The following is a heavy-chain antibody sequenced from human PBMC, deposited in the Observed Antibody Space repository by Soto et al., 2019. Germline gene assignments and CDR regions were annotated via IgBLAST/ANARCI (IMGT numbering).Heavy chain of an antibody. CDR3: ARDPGYSYGHPPHRGMDV. D-gene: IGHD5-18*01. CDR1: GGTFSSYA. J-gene: IGHJ6*02. V-gene: IGHV1-69*01. CDR2: IIPISATT. Sequence: QVQLVQSGAEVKKPGSSVKVSCKISGGTFSSYAINWVRQAPGQGLEWMGGIIPISATTNYAQKFQGRATLTADESTFTSYMELRSLISEDTALYYCARDPGYSYGHPPHRGMDVWGQGTTVTVSS.